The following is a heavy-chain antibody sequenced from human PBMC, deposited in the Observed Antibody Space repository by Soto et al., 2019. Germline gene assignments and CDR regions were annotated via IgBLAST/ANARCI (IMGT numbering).Heavy chain of an antibody. D-gene: IGHD6-19*01. CDR3: ARDQSSGWYGKDSGMDV. V-gene: IGHV1-18*01. J-gene: IGHJ6*02. Sequence: ASVKVSCKASGYTFPNYGISWVRQAPGQGLEWMGWISSYGGSTYYAQKFQGRVTMTLETSTSTTYMELRSLKSDDTAVYYCARDQSSGWYGKDSGMDVWGQGTTVTVSS. CDR1: GYTFPNYG. CDR2: ISSYGGST.